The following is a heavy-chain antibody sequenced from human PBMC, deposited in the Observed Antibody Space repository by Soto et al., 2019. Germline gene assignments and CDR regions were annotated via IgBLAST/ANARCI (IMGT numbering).Heavy chain of an antibody. CDR3: ATGNVDSMLEY. V-gene: IGHV4-4*02. CDR1: GFTFSNYA. D-gene: IGHD3-3*01. CDR2: MFHSGGA. J-gene: IGHJ4*02. Sequence: PGGSLRFSCAASGFTFSNYAMSWVRQAPGKGLEWIGKMFHSGGADYSPSLKSRVTISADSSKNHFSLRLTAVTAADTAVYYCATGNVDSMLEYWGQGTQVTVSS.